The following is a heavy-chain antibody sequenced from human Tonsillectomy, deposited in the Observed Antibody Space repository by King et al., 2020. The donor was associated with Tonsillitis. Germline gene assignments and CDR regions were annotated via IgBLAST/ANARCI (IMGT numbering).Heavy chain of an antibody. CDR1: GYTFTGYY. D-gene: IGHD1-26*01. CDR2: INPNSGGT. CDR3: AREGSGSYSWLLD. Sequence: VQLVESGADVKKPGASVKVSCKASGYTFTGYYMHWGRQAPGQGLEWMGWINPNSGGTNYAQKFQGRVTMTRDPSISTAYMELGRLRSDDTAVYYCAREGSGSYSWLLDWGQGTLVTVSS. J-gene: IGHJ4*02. V-gene: IGHV1-2*02.